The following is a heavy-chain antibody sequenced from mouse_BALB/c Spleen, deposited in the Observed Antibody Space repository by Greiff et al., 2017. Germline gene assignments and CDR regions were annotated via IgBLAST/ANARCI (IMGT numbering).Heavy chain of an antibody. V-gene: IGHV5-4*02. D-gene: IGHD2-3*01. J-gene: IGHJ4*01. CDR3: ARDYDGNYAMDY. CDR1: GFTFSDYY. CDR2: ISDGGSYT. Sequence: EVQLVESGGGLVKPGGSLKLSCAASGFTFSDYYMYWVRQTPEKRLEWVATISDGGSYTYYPDSVKGRFTIPRDNAKNNLYLQMSSLKSEDTAMYYCARDYDGNYAMDYWGQGTSVTVSS.